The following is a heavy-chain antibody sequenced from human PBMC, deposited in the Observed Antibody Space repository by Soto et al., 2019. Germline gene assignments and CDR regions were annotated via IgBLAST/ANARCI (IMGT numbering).Heavy chain of an antibody. Sequence: GGSLRLSCAASGFTFSSYGMHWVRQAPGKGLEWVAVIWYDGSNKYYADSVKGRFTISRDNSKNTLYLQMNSLRAEDTAVYYCARDQLHDFWSGHISGYYYGMDVWGQGTTVTVSS. CDR2: IWYDGSNK. J-gene: IGHJ6*02. CDR3: ARDQLHDFWSGHISGYYYGMDV. CDR1: GFTFSSYG. D-gene: IGHD3-3*01. V-gene: IGHV3-33*01.